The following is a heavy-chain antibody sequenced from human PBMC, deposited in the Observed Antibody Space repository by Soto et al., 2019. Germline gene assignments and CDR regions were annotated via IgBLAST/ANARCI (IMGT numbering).Heavy chain of an antibody. Sequence: QVTLKESGPVLVKPTETLTLTCTVSGFSLSNARMGVSWIRQPPGKALEWLAHIFSNDEKSYSTSLKTRLTISKDTSKSQVGLSMTNMDPVDTAKYYCARTQVVGSYLDYWGQGTLVTVSS. D-gene: IGHD1-26*01. V-gene: IGHV2-26*01. CDR3: ARTQVVGSYLDY. CDR1: GFSLSNARMG. J-gene: IGHJ4*02. CDR2: IFSNDEK.